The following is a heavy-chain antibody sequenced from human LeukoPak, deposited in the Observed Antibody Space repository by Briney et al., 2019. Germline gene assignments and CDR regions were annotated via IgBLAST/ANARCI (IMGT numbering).Heavy chain of an antibody. J-gene: IGHJ6*02. D-gene: IGHD1-26*01. V-gene: IGHV4-59*01. CDR1: GGSISSYY. CDR2: IYYSGST. CDR3: ARVSGSRTYYYYYGMDV. Sequence: SETLSLTCTVSGGSISSYYWSWIRQPPGKGLEWIGYIYYSGSTNYNPSLKSRVTISVDTSKNQFSLELSSVTAADTAVYYCARVSGSRTYYYYYGMDVWGQGTTVTVSS.